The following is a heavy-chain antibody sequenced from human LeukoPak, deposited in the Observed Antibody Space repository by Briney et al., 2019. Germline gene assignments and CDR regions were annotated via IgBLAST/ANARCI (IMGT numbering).Heavy chain of an antibody. J-gene: IGHJ4*02. CDR3: ARGRVVRGVMAY. CDR1: GGSFSGYY. Sequence: SETLSLTCAAYGGSFSGYYWSWIRQPPGKGLEWIGEINHSGSTNYNPSLKRRVTISVDTSKNQFSLKLGSVTAADTAVYYCARGRVVRGVMAYWGQGTLVTVSS. V-gene: IGHV4-34*01. CDR2: INHSGST. D-gene: IGHD3-10*01.